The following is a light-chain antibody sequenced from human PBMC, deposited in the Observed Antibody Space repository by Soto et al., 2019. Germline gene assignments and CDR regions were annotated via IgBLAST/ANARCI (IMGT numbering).Light chain of an antibody. CDR2: GNN. Sequence: QSVLTQPPSVSGAPGQRVTIACTGSNSNIGAGYDVHWYQQLPGTAPKLLIYGNNNRPSGVPDRFSGSKSGASASLAITGLQAEAEADYYCQSYDSSLSGSGVFGGGTKLTVL. CDR1: NSNIGAGYD. CDR3: QSYDSSLSGSGV. V-gene: IGLV1-40*01. J-gene: IGLJ2*01.